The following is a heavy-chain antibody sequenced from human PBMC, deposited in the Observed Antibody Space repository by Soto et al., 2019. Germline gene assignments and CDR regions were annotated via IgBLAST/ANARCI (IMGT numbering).Heavy chain of an antibody. CDR1: GGTFSSYA. V-gene: IGHV1-69*13. D-gene: IGHD2-2*02. CDR3: ARDCSSTSCYRGYYYYYGMDV. CDR2: IIPIFGTA. J-gene: IGHJ6*02. Sequence: GASVKVSCKDSGGTFSSYAISWVRQAPGQGLEWMGGIIPIFGTANYAQKFQGRVTITADESTSTAYMELSSLRSEDTAVYYCARDCSSTSCYRGYYYYYGMDVWGQGTTVTVS.